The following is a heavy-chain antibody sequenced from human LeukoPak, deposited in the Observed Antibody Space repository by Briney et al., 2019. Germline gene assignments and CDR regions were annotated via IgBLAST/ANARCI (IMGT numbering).Heavy chain of an antibody. D-gene: IGHD1-26*01. CDR3: ARDSSEVGATRGGFDY. CDR2: ISSSSSYI. Sequence: GGSLRLSCAASGFTFSSYSMNWVRQAPGKGLEWVSSISSSSSYIYYADSVKGRFTISRDNAKNSLYLQMNSLRAEDTAVYYCARDSSEVGATRGGFDYWGQGTLVTVSS. V-gene: IGHV3-21*01. CDR1: GFTFSSYS. J-gene: IGHJ4*02.